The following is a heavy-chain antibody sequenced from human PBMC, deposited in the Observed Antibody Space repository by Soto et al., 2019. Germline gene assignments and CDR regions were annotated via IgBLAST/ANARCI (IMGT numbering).Heavy chain of an antibody. J-gene: IGHJ6*02. Sequence: PGGSLRLSCAASGFTFSSYAMHWVRQAPGKGLEWVAVISYDGSNKYYADSVKGRFTISRDNSKNTLYLQMNSLRAEDTAVYYCARDVGGYSYGYYYYYGMDVWGQGTTVTVSS. CDR1: GFTFSSYA. V-gene: IGHV3-30-3*01. CDR2: ISYDGSNK. D-gene: IGHD5-18*01. CDR3: ARDVGGYSYGYYYYYGMDV.